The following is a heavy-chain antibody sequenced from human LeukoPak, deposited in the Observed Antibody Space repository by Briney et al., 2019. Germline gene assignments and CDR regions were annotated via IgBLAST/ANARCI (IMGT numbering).Heavy chain of an antibody. Sequence: GGSLRLSCAASGFTFSIAWMSWVRQAPGKGLEWLGQIKKKTDGATTSYAAPVKGRFTISRDDSKNTLFLQMNSLKTEDTALYYCTWSGLKIESWGQGTLVTVSS. CDR2: IKKKTDGATT. V-gene: IGHV3-15*01. CDR1: GFTFSIAW. CDR3: TWSGLKIES. J-gene: IGHJ4*02. D-gene: IGHD3-3*01.